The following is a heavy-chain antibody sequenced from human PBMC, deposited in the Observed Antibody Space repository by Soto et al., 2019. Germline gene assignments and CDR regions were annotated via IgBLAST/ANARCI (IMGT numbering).Heavy chain of an antibody. Sequence: QVQLVESGGGVVQPGRSLRLSCAASGFTFSSYGMHWVRQAPGKGLEWVAVISYDGSNKYYADSVKGRFTISRDNSKNTLYLQMNSLRAEDTAVYYRAKGKADYYGSGSPMDVWGQGTTVTVSS. CDR3: AKGKADYYGSGSPMDV. CDR2: ISYDGSNK. J-gene: IGHJ6*02. V-gene: IGHV3-30*18. D-gene: IGHD3-10*01. CDR1: GFTFSSYG.